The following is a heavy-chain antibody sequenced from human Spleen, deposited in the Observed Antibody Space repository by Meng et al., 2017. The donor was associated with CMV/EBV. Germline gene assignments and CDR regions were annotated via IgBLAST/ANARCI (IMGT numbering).Heavy chain of an antibody. CDR2: ILPIIGIP. V-gene: IGHV1-69*10. CDR3: ARETRQGAGSYFWFGP. D-gene: IGHD3-10*01. CDR1: GGSFRSYA. Sequence: GGSFRSYAINWVRQAPGQGLGWMRDILPIIGIPNYAQKFQGRVTLTADRSTNTAYMELSSLRSEDTAIYYCARETRQGAGSYFWFGPWGQGTLVTVSS. J-gene: IGHJ5*02.